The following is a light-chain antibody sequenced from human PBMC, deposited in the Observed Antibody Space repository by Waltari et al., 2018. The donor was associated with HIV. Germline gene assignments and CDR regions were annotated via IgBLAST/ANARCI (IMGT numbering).Light chain of an antibody. Sequence: QTVVTQEPSFSVSPGATVTLTCGLRHGSVSTTYYPSWYQQTTGKAPRTLIYNTDTRSSGVPVRFSGSIVGDKAVLTITGAQADDECDYYCALYMGSGVWVFGGGTTLTVL. CDR1: HGSVSTTYY. V-gene: IGLV8-61*01. J-gene: IGLJ3*02. CDR3: ALYMGSGVWV. CDR2: NTD.